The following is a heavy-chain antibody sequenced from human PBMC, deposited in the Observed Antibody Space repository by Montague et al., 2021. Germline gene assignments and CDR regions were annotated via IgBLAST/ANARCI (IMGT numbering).Heavy chain of an antibody. D-gene: IGHD6-13*01. CDR1: EFTFNNYF. CDR3: ARVGLTVAAGMIDY. CDR2: IGTSSSFT. V-gene: IGHV3-11*06. Sequence: YLRLSCAASEFTFNNYFMSWFRQAPGKGLEWVSYIGTSSSFTRYADSVKGRFTISRDNAMNSLYLQMTAVRGEDTAVYYCARVGLTVAAGMIDYWGQGTLVTVS. J-gene: IGHJ4*02.